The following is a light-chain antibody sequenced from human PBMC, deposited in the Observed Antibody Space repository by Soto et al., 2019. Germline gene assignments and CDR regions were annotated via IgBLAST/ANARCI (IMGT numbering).Light chain of an antibody. CDR1: QSVLSSSNNKNY. J-gene: IGKJ5*01. CDR2: LAS. CDR3: MQALQTPIT. V-gene: IGKV2-28*01. Sequence: IVLTQSPDSLALSLGETGTINCKSRQSVLSSSNNKNYLAWYLQKPGQSPQLLIYLASNRASGVPDRFSGSGSGTDFTLKISRVEAEDVGVYYCMQALQTPITFGQGTRLEIK.